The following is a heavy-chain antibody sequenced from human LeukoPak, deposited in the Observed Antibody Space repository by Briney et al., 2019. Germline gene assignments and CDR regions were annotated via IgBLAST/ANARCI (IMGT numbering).Heavy chain of an antibody. V-gene: IGHV3-9*01. Sequence: PGGSLRLSCAASGFTFDDYAMHWVRQAPGKGLEWVSGISWNSGSIGYADSVKGRFTISRDNAKNSLYLQMNSLRAEDTALYYCAKDREDDILTGKGMDVWGQGTKVTVSS. CDR3: AKDREDDILTGKGMDV. CDR2: ISWNSGSI. D-gene: IGHD3-9*01. CDR1: GFTFDDYA. J-gene: IGHJ6*02.